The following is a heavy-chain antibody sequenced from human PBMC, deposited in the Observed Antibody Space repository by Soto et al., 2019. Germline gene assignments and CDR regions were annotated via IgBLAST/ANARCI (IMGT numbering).Heavy chain of an antibody. V-gene: IGHV4-34*01. CDR3: ESSGSYWYYYYGMDV. J-gene: IGHJ6*02. Sequence: SETLSLTCAVYGGSFSGYYWSWIRQPPGKGLEWIGEINHSGSTNYNPSLKSRVTISVDTSKNQFSLKLSSVTAADTAVYYCESSGSYWYYYYGMDVWGQGTTVTV. D-gene: IGHD1-26*01. CDR1: GGSFSGYY. CDR2: INHSGST.